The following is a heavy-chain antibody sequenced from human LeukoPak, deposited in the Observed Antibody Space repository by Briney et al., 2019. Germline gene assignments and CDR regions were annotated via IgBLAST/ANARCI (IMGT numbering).Heavy chain of an antibody. V-gene: IGHV5-51*01. J-gene: IGHJ3*02. CDR2: IYPGDSDT. D-gene: IGHD4-17*01. Sequence: GESLKISCKGSGYSFTSYWIGWVRQMPGKGLEWMGFIYPGDSDTRYSPSFQGQVTISADKSISTAYLQWSSLKASDTAMYYCAKRQDYGDDPFDIWGQGTMVTVSS. CDR3: AKRQDYGDDPFDI. CDR1: GYSFTSYW.